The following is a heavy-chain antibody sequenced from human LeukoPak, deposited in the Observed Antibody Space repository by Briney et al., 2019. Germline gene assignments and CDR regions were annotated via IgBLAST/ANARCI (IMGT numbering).Heavy chain of an antibody. V-gene: IGHV3-23*01. CDR3: ANLRELVFDY. CDR2: ISGSGGST. J-gene: IGHJ4*02. CDR1: GFTFSSYA. Sequence: GGSLRLSCAASGFTFSSYAMSWVRQAPGKGLEWASAISGSGGSTYYADSVKGRFTISRDNSKNTLYLQMNSLRAEDTAVYYCANLRELVFDYWGQGTLVTVSS. D-gene: IGHD1-26*01.